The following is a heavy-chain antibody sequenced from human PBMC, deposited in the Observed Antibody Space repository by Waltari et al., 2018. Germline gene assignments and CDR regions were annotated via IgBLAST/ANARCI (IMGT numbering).Heavy chain of an antibody. V-gene: IGHV3-74*01. Sequence: EVQLVESGGSLVQPGGSLRLSCIASGFTFSGPWISWVRQAPGKGLVWVSRIDSDGRSTSYADSVKGRFTISRDNAKNTLYLQMNTLRAEDTAVYYCTRAFVNIAARGMDVWGQGTTVTVSS. CDR2: IDSDGRST. J-gene: IGHJ6*02. CDR3: TRAFVNIAARGMDV. CDR1: GFTFSGPW. D-gene: IGHD6-6*01.